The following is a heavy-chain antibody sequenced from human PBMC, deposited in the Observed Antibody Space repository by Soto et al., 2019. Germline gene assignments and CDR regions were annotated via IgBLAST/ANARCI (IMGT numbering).Heavy chain of an antibody. CDR1: GFTFSSYA. CDR2: ISYDGSNK. V-gene: IGHV3-30-3*01. D-gene: IGHD2-21*02. J-gene: IGHJ3*02. Sequence: LRLSCAASGFTFSSYAMHWVRQAPGKGLEWVAVISYDGSNKYYADSVKGRFTISRDNSKNTLYLQMNSLRAEDTAVYYCARDDVCGGDCYPDAFDIWGQGTMVTVSS. CDR3: ARDDVCGGDCYPDAFDI.